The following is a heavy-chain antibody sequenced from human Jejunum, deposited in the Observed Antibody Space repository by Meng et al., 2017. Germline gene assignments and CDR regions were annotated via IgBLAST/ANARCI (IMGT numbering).Heavy chain of an antibody. J-gene: IGHJ5*02. Sequence: QVDLVESGVVLVKPGGSLRRSCAASGFTLSDYCMSWVRQALGKGLEWVSYISTGGSTIYYADSVKGRFTISRDNAKSSLYLQMNSLRAEDTAVYYCARDRGYYDSIGYYYVGKFDPWGQGTLVTVSS. V-gene: IGHV3-11*04. CDR2: ISTGGSTI. CDR1: GFTLSDYC. CDR3: ARDRGYYDSIGYYYVGKFDP. D-gene: IGHD3-22*01.